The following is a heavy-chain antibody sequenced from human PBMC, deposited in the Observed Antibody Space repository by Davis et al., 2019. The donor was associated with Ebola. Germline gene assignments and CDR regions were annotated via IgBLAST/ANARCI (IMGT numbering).Heavy chain of an antibody. CDR1: GFIFSSYV. V-gene: IGHV3-23*01. CDR3: MKARYYSTWRGGFDS. D-gene: IGHD6-13*01. Sequence: GESLKISCAASGFIFSSYVMSWVRQAPGKGLEWVSTLGTSADTYYAESVKGRFTISRDNSKNTLYLQMSSLRAEDTAVYYCMKARYYSTWRGGFDSWGQGALVTVSS. CDR2: LGTSADT. J-gene: IGHJ4*02.